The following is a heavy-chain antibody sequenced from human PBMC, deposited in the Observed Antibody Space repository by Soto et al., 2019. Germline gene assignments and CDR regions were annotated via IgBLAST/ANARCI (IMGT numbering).Heavy chain of an antibody. CDR1: GGTFSKDA. CDR3: TRVLGYTFEPGKTRYYAMDV. CDR2: LIPVFGSP. Sequence: QVQLVQSGAEVKKPGSSVTVSCKTSGGTFSKDAINWVRQAPGQGLEWMGLLIPVFGSPIYAQKFQDRIRITAAESTSTAFMDLSSLRSEDTAVYYCTRVLGYTFEPGKTRYYAMDVWGQGTTVSVSS. D-gene: IGHD5-18*01. J-gene: IGHJ6*02. V-gene: IGHV1-69*01.